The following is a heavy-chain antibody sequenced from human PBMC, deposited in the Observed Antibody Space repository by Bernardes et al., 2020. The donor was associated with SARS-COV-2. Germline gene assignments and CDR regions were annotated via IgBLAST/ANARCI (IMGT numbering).Heavy chain of an antibody. CDR2: ISYAGNNK. D-gene: IGHD4-17*01. CDR3: AKDRTADQTHADY. V-gene: IGHV3-30*18. Sequence: GGSLRLSCAASGFTFSAYGMHWVRQAPGKGLEWVAVISYAGNNKYYADSVRGRFSISRDNSKNTLYLQMNSLGAEDTATYYCAKDRTADQTHADYWGQGTLVTVSS. CDR1: GFTFSAYG. J-gene: IGHJ4*02.